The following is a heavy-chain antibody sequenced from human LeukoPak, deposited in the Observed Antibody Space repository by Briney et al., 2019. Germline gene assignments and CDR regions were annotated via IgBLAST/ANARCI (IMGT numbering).Heavy chain of an antibody. CDR2: TIPIFGTT. D-gene: IGHD3-22*01. Sequence: ASVKVSCTASGGSFSSDAISWVRQAPGQGLEWMGGTIPIFGTTNYAQKFQCRVTITADESTSTAYMELRSLRSEDTAVYYCARKSSHDSTAYYLYYFDYWGQRTLVTVSS. CDR3: ARKSSHDSTAYYLYYFDY. CDR1: GGSFSSDA. V-gene: IGHV1-69*13. J-gene: IGHJ4*02.